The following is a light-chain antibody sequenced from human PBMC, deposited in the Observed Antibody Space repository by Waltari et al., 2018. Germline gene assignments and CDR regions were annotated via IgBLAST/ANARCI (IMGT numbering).Light chain of an antibody. Sequence: DIQMTQAHFTLSASVGDRVTITCRASQSISSWLAWYQQKPGKAPKLLIYKASSLESGVPSRFSGSGSGTEFTLTISSLQPEDFATYYCQQYASYSAFGQGTKVEIK. V-gene: IGKV1-5*03. CDR1: QSISSW. CDR2: KAS. CDR3: QQYASYSA. J-gene: IGKJ1*01.